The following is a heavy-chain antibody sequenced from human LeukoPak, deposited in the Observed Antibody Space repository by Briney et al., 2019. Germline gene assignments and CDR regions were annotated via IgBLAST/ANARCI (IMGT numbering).Heavy chain of an antibody. J-gene: IGHJ6*03. V-gene: IGHV3-21*01. CDR3: AKGSKEVLFTRDHHMDV. Sequence: GGSLRLSCAASGFTFSSYGMNWVRQAPGKGLEWVSSISSSSSYIYYADSVKGRFTISRDNSKNTLFLQMNSLRAEDTAVYYCAKGSKEVLFTRDHHMDVWGKGTTVTISS. CDR2: ISSSSSYI. D-gene: IGHD3-3*01. CDR1: GFTFSSYG.